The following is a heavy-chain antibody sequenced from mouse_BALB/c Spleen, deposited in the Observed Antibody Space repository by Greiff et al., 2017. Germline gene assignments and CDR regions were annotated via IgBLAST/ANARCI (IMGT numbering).Heavy chain of an antibody. J-gene: IGHJ4*01. Sequence: QVQLKQSGPELVKPGASVRISCKASGYTFTSYYIHWVKQRPGQGLEWIGWIYPGNVNTKYNEKFKGKATLTADKSSGTAYMQLSSLTSEDSAVYFCARLWENAMDYWGQGTSVTVSS. CDR1: GYTFTSYY. D-gene: IGHD4-1*01. CDR3: ARLWENAMDY. V-gene: IGHV1S56*01. CDR2: IYPGNVNT.